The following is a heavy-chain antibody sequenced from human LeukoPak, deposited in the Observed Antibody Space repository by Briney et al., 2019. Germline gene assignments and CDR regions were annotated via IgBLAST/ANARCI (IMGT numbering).Heavy chain of an antibody. D-gene: IGHD1-1*01. CDR1: RFTFNSYE. V-gene: IGHV3-48*03. Sequence: PGGSLRLSCAASRFTFNSYEMNWVRQAPGKGLEWVSYISSSGGTIYYADSVKGRFTISRDNAKNSLYLQMNSLRAEDTAVYYCAREALTDNSFDVWGQGTMVTVSS. CDR3: AREALTDNSFDV. J-gene: IGHJ3*01. CDR2: ISSSGGTI.